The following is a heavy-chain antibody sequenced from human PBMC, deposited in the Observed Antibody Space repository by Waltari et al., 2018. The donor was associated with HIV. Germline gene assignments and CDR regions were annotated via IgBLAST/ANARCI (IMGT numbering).Heavy chain of an antibody. CDR2: FGPEDGET. D-gene: IGHD3-10*01. V-gene: IGHV1-24*01. CDR3: ATVGPMVRGVIGYYYYGMDV. Sequence: QVQLVQSGAEVKKPGASVKVSCKVSGYTLTELSMHWVRQAPGKGLEWMGGFGPEDGETIYAQKFQGRVTMTEDTSTDTAYMELSSLRSEDTAVYYCATVGPMVRGVIGYYYYGMDVWGQGTTVTVSS. CDR1: GYTLTELS. J-gene: IGHJ6*02.